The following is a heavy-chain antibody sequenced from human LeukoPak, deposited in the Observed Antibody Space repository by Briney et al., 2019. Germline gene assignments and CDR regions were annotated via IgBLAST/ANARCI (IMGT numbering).Heavy chain of an antibody. CDR1: GFTFSSYA. D-gene: IGHD7-27*01. J-gene: IGHJ4*02. V-gene: IGHV3-23*01. CDR2: ISGSGGST. CDR3: AKDGGLWVSAHWGDS. Sequence: GGSLRLSCAASGFTFSSYAMSWVRQAPGKGLEWVSAISGSGGSTYYADSVKGRFTISRDDSKNTLYLQMNSLRAEDTAVYYCAKDGGLWVSAHWGDSWGRGTLVTVSS.